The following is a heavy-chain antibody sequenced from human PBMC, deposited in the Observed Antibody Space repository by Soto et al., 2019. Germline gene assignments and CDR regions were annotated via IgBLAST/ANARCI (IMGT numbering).Heavy chain of an antibody. D-gene: IGHD1-1*01. J-gene: IGHJ4*02. Sequence: QEQVQQWGAGLLKPSETLSLTCAAYGASLSGYYWSWIRQSPGKGLERIGEIDRGGSANYNPSLRSRVSISVDTSRKQFSLNLSSVTAADTGVYYCAIGEAFDNYQARWGQGTLVTVSS. CDR3: AIGEAFDNYQAR. CDR2: IDRGGSA. V-gene: IGHV4-34*01. CDR1: GASLSGYY.